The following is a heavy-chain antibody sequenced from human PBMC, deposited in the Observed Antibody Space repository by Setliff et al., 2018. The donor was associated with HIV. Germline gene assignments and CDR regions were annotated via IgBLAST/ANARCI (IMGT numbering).Heavy chain of an antibody. J-gene: IGHJ4*02. Sequence: GGSLRLSCAVSGFTFISYGMYWVRQAPGKGLEWVAFIRYDGSYRYYVDSVKGRFTISRDNSKNTMFLQMNSLTSEDTAIYYCASAFTTNYFYFNYWGQGTLVTVSS. CDR2: IRYDGSYR. V-gene: IGHV3-30*02. D-gene: IGHD3-3*02. CDR1: GFTFISYG. CDR3: ASAFTTNYFYFNY.